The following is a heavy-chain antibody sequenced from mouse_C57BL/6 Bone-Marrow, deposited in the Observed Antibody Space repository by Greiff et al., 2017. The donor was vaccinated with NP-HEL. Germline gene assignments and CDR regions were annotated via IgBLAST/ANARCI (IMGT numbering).Heavy chain of an antibody. Sequence: QVQLQQPGAELVMPGASVKLSCKASGYTFTSYWMHWVKQRPGQGLEWIGEIYPSDSYTNYNQKFKGKFTLTVDKSSSTAYMQLSSLTSEDSAVYYCARELRGYFDDWGQGTTLTVSS. D-gene: IGHD1-1*01. CDR2: IYPSDSYT. V-gene: IGHV1-69*01. J-gene: IGHJ2*01. CDR1: GYTFTSYW. CDR3: ARELRGYFDD.